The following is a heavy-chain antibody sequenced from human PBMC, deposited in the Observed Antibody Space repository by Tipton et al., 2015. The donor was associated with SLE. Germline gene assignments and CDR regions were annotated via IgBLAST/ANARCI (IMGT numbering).Heavy chain of an antibody. CDR1: GGSISTYY. Sequence: LRLSCTVSGGSISTYYWNWIRQPPGKGLEWVGNIYYNGGTNYNPSLKSRVTFSLDTSKNQFSLKLSSVTVADTAVYYCAREVEYQLLLPYMDVWGKGTTVTVSS. D-gene: IGHD2-2*01. CDR3: AREVEYQLLLPYMDV. CDR2: IYYNGGT. V-gene: IGHV4-59*12. J-gene: IGHJ6*03.